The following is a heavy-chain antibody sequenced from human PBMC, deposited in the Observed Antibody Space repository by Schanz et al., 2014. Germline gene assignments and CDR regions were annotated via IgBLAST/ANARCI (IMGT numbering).Heavy chain of an antibody. Sequence: EVQLVESGGGLVQPGGSLRLSCAASGFSVSSNFMTWVRQAPGKGREWVSLIYSGGDTNYAGSVKGRFTISRDGSKNTLFLQMNSLRAEDTAVYFCARDGGRDGYNLAFDVWGQGTLVTVSS. CDR1: GFSVSSNF. CDR2: IYSGGDT. V-gene: IGHV3-66*01. CDR3: ARDGGRDGYNLAFDV. D-gene: IGHD5-12*01. J-gene: IGHJ3*01.